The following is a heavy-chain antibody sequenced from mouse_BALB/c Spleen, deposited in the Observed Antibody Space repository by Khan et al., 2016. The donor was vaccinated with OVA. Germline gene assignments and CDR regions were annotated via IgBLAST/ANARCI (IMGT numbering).Heavy chain of an antibody. CDR1: GYSFTTYY. J-gene: IGHJ3*01. CDR2: IDPFSGGT. D-gene: IGHD2-14*01. CDR3: TRTGYVAWFTY. Sequence: EVQLQQSGPELMKPGASVKISCKASGYSFTTYYIHWVMQSHGTSLEWIGYIDPFSGGTTYNQKFKGKATLTVDKSSSTAHIHLTNLTSEDSAVYYCTRTGYVAWFTYWGQGTLVTGSA. V-gene: IGHV1S135*01.